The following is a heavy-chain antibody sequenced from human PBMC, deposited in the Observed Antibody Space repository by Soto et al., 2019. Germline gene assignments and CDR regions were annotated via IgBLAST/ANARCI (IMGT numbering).Heavy chain of an antibody. Sequence: QVQLVQSGAEVKKPGSSVKVSCKASGGTFSSYTISWVRQAPGQGLEWMGRIIPILGIANYAQKFQGRVTITADTSTSTAYMELSSLRSEDTAVYYCARDGGMATIDYWGQGTLVTVSS. CDR1: GGTFSSYT. D-gene: IGHD5-12*01. CDR3: ARDGGMATIDY. CDR2: IIPILGIA. V-gene: IGHV1-69*08. J-gene: IGHJ4*02.